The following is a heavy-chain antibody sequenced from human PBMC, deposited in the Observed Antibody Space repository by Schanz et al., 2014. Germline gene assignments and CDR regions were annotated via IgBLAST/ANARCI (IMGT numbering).Heavy chain of an antibody. D-gene: IGHD1-26*01. CDR3: AKVGPYSGSLGAFDI. CDR2: IKDDGGAT. V-gene: IGHV3-7*01. J-gene: IGHJ3*02. CDR1: GFTFSSYA. Sequence: DVQLVESGGGLVQPGRSLRLSCAASGFTFSSYAMSWVRQAPGKGLEWLANIKDDGGATHYMDSVKGRFTISRDNAKNSLYLQMNSLRVEDTAVYYCAKVGPYSGSLGAFDIWGQGTMVTVSS.